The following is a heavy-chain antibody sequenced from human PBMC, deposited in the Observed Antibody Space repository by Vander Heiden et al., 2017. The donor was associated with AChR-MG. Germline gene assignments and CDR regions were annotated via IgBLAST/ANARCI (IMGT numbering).Heavy chain of an antibody. Sequence: QVQLVESGGGVVQPGRSLRLSCPASGFTFSSYGMHWVRQAPGKGLEWVAVISYDGSNKYYADSVKGRFTISRDNSKNTLYLQMNSLRAEDTAVYYCAKDQAIYTVTFLADYWGQGTLVTVSS. CDR1: GFTFSSYG. D-gene: IGHD4-17*01. CDR2: ISYDGSNK. CDR3: AKDQAIYTVTFLADY. V-gene: IGHV3-30*18. J-gene: IGHJ4*02.